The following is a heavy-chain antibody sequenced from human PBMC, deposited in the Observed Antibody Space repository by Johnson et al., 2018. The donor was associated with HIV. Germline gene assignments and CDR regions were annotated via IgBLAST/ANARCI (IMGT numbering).Heavy chain of an antibody. CDR2: ISGSGGST. CDR1: GFTFSSYA. CDR3: AKDGAAAGTVGADAFDI. V-gene: IGHV3-23*04. D-gene: IGHD6-13*01. Sequence: VQLVESGGGLVQPGGSLRLSCAASGFTFSSYAMSWVRQAPGKGLEWVSAISGSGGSTYYADSVKGRFTISRDNSKNTLYLQMNSLRAEDTAVYYCAKDGAAAGTVGADAFDIWGQGTMVTVSS. J-gene: IGHJ3*02.